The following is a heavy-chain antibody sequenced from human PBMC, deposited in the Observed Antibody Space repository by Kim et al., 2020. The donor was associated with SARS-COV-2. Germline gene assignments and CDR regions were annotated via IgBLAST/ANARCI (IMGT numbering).Heavy chain of an antibody. D-gene: IGHD2-15*01. V-gene: IGHV3-23*01. Sequence: VKGRFTISRDNSKNTLYLQMNSLRAEDTAVYYCAKEGYSTNDYYYYGMDVWGQGTTVTVSS. J-gene: IGHJ6*02. CDR3: AKEGYSTNDYYYYGMDV.